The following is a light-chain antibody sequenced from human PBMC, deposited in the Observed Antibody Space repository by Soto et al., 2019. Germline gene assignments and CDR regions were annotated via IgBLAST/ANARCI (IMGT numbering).Light chain of an antibody. CDR3: QQRTNWLT. CDR2: DAS. V-gene: IGKV3-11*01. J-gene: IGKJ3*01. CDR1: QNVSTY. Sequence: EIVLTQSPATLSLSPGERVTLSCRASQNVSTYLAWYQQKPGQAPRLLIYDASDRATGIPARFSGSGSGTDFTLTISSLEPEDFAVYYWQQRTNWLTFGPGTNVDIK.